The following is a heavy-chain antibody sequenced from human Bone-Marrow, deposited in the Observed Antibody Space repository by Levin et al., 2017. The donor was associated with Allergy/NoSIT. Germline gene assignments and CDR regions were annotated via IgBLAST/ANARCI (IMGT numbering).Heavy chain of an antibody. D-gene: IGHD6-19*01. Sequence: GESLKISCKASGYTFTSYYMHWVRQAPGQGLEWMGIINPSGGSTSYAQKFQGRVTMTRDTSTSTVYMELSSLRSEDTAVYYCATLAGSNYAFDIWGQGTMVTVSS. CDR2: INPSGGST. CDR1: GYTFTSYY. V-gene: IGHV1-46*01. J-gene: IGHJ3*02. CDR3: ATLAGSNYAFDI.